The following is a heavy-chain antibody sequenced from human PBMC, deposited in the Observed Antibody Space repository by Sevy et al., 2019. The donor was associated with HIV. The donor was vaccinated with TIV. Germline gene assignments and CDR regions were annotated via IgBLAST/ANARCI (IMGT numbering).Heavy chain of an antibody. CDR3: ARDKSVQVVYGLIRNFYGMDA. J-gene: IGHJ6*02. Sequence: ASVKVSCKASGYTFSSYGISWVRQAPGQGLEWMGWIDTYNGNTNYAQKFQGRVTVSTDTSTSTAYMELRSLRSDDTAIYYCARDKSVQVVYGLIRNFYGMDACGQGTTVTVSS. V-gene: IGHV1-18*01. D-gene: IGHD2-8*02. CDR1: GYTFSSYG. CDR2: IDTYNGNT.